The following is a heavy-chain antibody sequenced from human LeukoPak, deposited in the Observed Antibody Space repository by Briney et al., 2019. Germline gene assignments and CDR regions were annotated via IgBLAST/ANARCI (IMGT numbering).Heavy chain of an antibody. V-gene: IGHV4-39*07. CDR1: GGSISGSSNY. J-gene: IGHJ5*02. CDR3: ARVSLGSGSYWFDP. D-gene: IGHD3-10*02. Sequence: SETLSLTCSVSGGSISGSSNYWGWIRQPPGKGLEWIGSIYYSGSTNYNPSLKSRVTISVDTSKNQFSLKLSSVTAADTAVYYCARVSLGSGSYWFDPWGQGTLVTVSS. CDR2: IYYSGST.